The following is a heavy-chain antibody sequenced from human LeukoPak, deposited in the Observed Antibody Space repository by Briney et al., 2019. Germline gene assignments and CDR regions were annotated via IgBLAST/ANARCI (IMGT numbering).Heavy chain of an antibody. D-gene: IGHD3-22*01. J-gene: IGHJ4*02. Sequence: KSSETLSLTCTVSGGSISSSSYYWGWIRQPPGKELEWIGSIYYSGSTYYNPSLKSRVTISVDTSKNQFSLKLSSVTAADTAVYYCARLRDSSGYLYYFDYWGQGTLVTVSS. CDR2: IYYSGST. V-gene: IGHV4-39*01. CDR3: ARLRDSSGYLYYFDY. CDR1: GGSISSSSYY.